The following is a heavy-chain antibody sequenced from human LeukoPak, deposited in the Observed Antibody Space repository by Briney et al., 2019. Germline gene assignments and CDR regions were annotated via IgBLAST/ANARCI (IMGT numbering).Heavy chain of an antibody. CDR3: ARSRPGGVLIIDPLDC. D-gene: IGHD3-3*01. V-gene: IGHV4-59*08. CDR1: GGSLSRYH. J-gene: IGHJ4*02. CDR2: INYSGSI. Sequence: SETLSLTCTGSGGSLSRYHWNWIRQPPGKGLEGIGYINYSGSIKYNPSLMRRVTISVDTSKNQFSLKLSSVSDADTAVYYCARSRPGGVLIIDPLDCWGQGTQVTVSS.